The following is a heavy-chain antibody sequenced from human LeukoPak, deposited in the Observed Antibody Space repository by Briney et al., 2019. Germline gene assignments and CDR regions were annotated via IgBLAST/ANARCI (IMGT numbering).Heavy chain of an antibody. CDR2: ISSSSSTM. V-gene: IGHV3-48*02. J-gene: IGHJ4*02. CDR3: ARDPLERQQLAHPPDY. CDR1: GFTFSTYG. D-gene: IGHD6-13*01. Sequence: GGSLRLSCAASGFTFSTYGMHWVRQAPGKGLEWVSYISSSSSTMFYADSVKGRFTISRDNANNSLYLHMNSLRDEDTAVYYCARDPLERQQLAHPPDYWGQGTLVTVFS.